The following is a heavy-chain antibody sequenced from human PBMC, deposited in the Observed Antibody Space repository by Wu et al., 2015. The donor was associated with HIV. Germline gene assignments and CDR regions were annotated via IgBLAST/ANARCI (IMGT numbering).Heavy chain of an antibody. CDR3: ARDGIISTGLLT. V-gene: IGHV1-2*02. CDR1: GYNFNGHF. CDR2: INPSSGVT. Sequence: QVQLEQSGAEMMKPGASLKVSCQTSGYNFNGHFLHWVRQAPGQGLEWMARINPSSGVTDFAQKFQDRVTVTRDISTTTIYMELHRLRSDDTAVYYCARDGIISTGLLTWGQGTLVTVSS. J-gene: IGHJ4*02. D-gene: IGHD3-9*01.